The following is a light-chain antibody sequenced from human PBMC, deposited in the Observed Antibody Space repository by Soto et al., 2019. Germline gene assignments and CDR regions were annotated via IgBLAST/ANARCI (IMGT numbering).Light chain of an antibody. CDR2: SNN. V-gene: IGLV1-44*01. J-gene: IGLJ2*01. CDR3: AAWDDSLNAVV. Sequence: QSVLTQPPSASGTPGQRVTISCSGSGSNIGGNTVNWYQQLPGTAPKLLIYSNNQRPSGVPDRFSGSKSGTSASLAISGLQSEDEADYYCAAWDDSLNAVVFGGGTKLTVL. CDR1: GSNIGGNT.